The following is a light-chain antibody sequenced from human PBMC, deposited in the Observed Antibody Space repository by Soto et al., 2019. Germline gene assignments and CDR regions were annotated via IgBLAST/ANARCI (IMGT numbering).Light chain of an antibody. Sequence: DIQMTQSPSTLSASVGDRVTITCRASQSISSWLAWYQQKPGKAPKLLIYKASSLERGVPSRFSGSGSGTEFTLTISSLQPDDFATHYCQQYDSYSPWTFGQGTKVEIK. CDR1: QSISSW. CDR2: KAS. CDR3: QQYDSYSPWT. V-gene: IGKV1-5*03. J-gene: IGKJ1*01.